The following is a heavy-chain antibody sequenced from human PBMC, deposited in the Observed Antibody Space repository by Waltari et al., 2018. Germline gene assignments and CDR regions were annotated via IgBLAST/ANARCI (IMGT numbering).Heavy chain of an antibody. J-gene: IGHJ3*02. CDR2: INSDGSST. D-gene: IGHD3-9*01. CDR1: GFTFSSYW. CDR3: ARRGLMFWRGDAFDI. V-gene: IGHV3-74*01. Sequence: EVQLVESGGGLVQPGGSLRLSCAASGFTFSSYWMHWVRQAPGKGLVWVSRINSDGSSTSYADSVKGRFTISRDNAKNTLYLQMNSLRAEDTAVYYCARRGLMFWRGDAFDIWGQGTMVTVSS.